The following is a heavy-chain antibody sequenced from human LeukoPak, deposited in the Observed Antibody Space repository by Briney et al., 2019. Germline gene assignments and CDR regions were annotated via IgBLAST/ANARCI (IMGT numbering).Heavy chain of an antibody. CDR2: IFYSGST. CDR3: ARLIFLHGSPFFDY. CDR1: GGSISSYY. V-gene: IGHV4-59*08. D-gene: IGHD3-10*01. Sequence: SETLSLTCTVSGGSISSYYWNWIRQPPGRGLGWIGYIFYSGSTSYNSSLKSRVTISLDTSKNQFSLKLSSVTAADTAVYYCARLIFLHGSPFFDYWGQGLLVTVSS. J-gene: IGHJ4*02.